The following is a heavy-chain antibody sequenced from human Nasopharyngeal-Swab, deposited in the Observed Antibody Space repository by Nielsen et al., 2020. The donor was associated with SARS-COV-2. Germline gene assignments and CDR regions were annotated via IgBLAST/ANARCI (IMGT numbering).Heavy chain of an antibody. D-gene: IGHD3-3*01. Sequence: WIRQPPGTGLEWIGSIYYSGSTYYNPSLKSRVTISVDTSKNQFSLKLSSVTAADTAVYYCARDLAPEFTIFGVVTATIWGQGTLVTVSS. CDR3: ARDLAPEFTIFGVVTATI. J-gene: IGHJ4*02. CDR2: IYYSGST. V-gene: IGHV4-39*07.